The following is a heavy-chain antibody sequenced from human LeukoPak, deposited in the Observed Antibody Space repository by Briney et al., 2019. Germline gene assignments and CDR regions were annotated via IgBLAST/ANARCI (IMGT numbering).Heavy chain of an antibody. D-gene: IGHD6-13*01. CDR2: VKSKSDGGTI. J-gene: IGHJ4*02. CDR1: GFTFSNAW. CDR3: SIGAAIDY. V-gene: IGHV3-15*01. Sequence: GGSLRLSCAASGFTFSNAWFSWVRQAPGKGLGWVGRVKSKSDGGTIDYAAPVKGRFSISRDDSKNTVHLQMNSLKTEDTAVYYCSIGAAIDYWGQGTLVTVSS.